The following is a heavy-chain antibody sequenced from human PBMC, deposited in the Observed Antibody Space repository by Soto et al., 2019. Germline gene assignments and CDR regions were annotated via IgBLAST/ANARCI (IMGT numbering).Heavy chain of an antibody. Sequence: EEQLLDSGGGLVQPGGSLRLSCAASGFSFGGHVMTWVRQAPGKGLEWVSSISGGSGGIYYADSVKGRFTISRDNSKNTLSLQMNSLRAEDTAVYYCAKWSRFCTSSTSCFYFYAMDVWGQGTTVTVSS. CDR3: AKWSRFCTSSTSCFYFYAMDV. D-gene: IGHD2-2*01. CDR2: ISGGSGGI. V-gene: IGHV3-23*01. J-gene: IGHJ6*02. CDR1: GFSFGGHV.